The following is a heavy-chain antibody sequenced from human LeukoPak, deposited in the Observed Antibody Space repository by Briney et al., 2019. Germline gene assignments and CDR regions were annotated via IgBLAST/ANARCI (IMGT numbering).Heavy chain of an antibody. CDR2: ISGRGFST. V-gene: IGHV3-23*01. CDR1: GFTFSSYA. J-gene: IGHJ4*02. D-gene: IGHD1-26*01. Sequence: GGSLRLSCAASGFTFSSYAMTWVRQAPGKGLGWVSGISGRGFSTYYTDSVKGRFTISRDNSKNTLYLQMNSLRAEDTAVYYCAKINREGVTTGSGGPGNFDYWGQGTLVTVSS. CDR3: AKINREGVTTGSGGPGNFDY.